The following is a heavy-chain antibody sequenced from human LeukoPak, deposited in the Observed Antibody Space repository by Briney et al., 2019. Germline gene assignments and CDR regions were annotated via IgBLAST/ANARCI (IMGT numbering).Heavy chain of an antibody. Sequence: SETLSLTCTVSGYSITSGHYWGWIRQPPGKGLEWIGSIYHSGSTFYNPSLKSRVTISVDPSKNQFSLKLNSVIVADTAVYYCGRDQDYYGSGSHGPDHWGQGILVTVSS. CDR3: GRDQDYYGSGSHGPDH. D-gene: IGHD3-10*01. CDR1: GYSITSGHY. J-gene: IGHJ5*02. CDR2: IYHSGST. V-gene: IGHV4-38-2*02.